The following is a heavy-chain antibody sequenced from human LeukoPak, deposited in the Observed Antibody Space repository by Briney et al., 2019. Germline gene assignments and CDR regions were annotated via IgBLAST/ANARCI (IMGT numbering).Heavy chain of an antibody. CDR1: GGSISSGGYY. CDR2: IYYSGST. D-gene: IGHD2-21*01. J-gene: IGHJ4*02. V-gene: IGHV4-31*03. CDR3: ARDPEQGDLVGY. Sequence: SQTLSLTCTVSGGSISSGGYYWSWIRQHPGKGLEWIGYIYYSGSTYYNPSLKSRVTISVDTSKNQFSLKLSSVAAADTAVYYCARDPEQGDLVGYWGQGTLVTVSS.